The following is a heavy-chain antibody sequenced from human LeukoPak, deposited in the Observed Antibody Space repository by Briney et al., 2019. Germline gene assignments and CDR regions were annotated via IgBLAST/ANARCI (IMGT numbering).Heavy chain of an antibody. CDR3: ARLPYDSLLSYFQN. V-gene: IGHV4-39*01. D-gene: IGHD3-22*01. Sequence: KPSETLSLTCTVSGGFISGSGYYWGWIRQPPGKGLEWIGTVSYSGSTYYNPSLKSRVTISVDTSKNQFSLKLTSVTAADTAVYYCARLPYDSLLSYFQNWGQGTLATVSS. CDR2: VSYSGST. CDR1: GGFISGSGYY. J-gene: IGHJ1*01.